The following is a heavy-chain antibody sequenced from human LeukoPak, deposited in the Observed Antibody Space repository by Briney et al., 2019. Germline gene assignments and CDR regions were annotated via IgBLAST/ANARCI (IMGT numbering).Heavy chain of an antibody. J-gene: IGHJ4*02. CDR3: ASLEQWLDAIYDY. V-gene: IGHV5-10-1*01. CDR2: IDPSDSYT. Sequence: GESLKISCMGSGYSFTSYWISWVRQVPGKGPEWMGRIDPSDSYTNYSPSFQGHVTISADKSISTAYLQWSSLKASDTAMYYCASLEQWLDAIYDYWGQGTLVSVSS. CDR1: GYSFTSYW. D-gene: IGHD6-19*01.